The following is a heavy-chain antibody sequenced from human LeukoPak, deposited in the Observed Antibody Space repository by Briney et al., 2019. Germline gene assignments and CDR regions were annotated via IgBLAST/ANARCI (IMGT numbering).Heavy chain of an antibody. CDR2: INPSGGST. CDR1: GYTFTSYY. D-gene: IGHD2-2*02. CDR3: ARHPDIVVVPAAIPDRVGWFDP. V-gene: IGHV1-46*01. J-gene: IGHJ5*02. Sequence: ASVKVSCKASGYTFTSYYMHWVRQAPGQGLEWMGIINPSGGSTSYAQKFQGRVTMTRDTSISTAYMELSRLRSDDTAVYYCARHPDIVVVPAAIPDRVGWFDPWGQGTLVTVSS.